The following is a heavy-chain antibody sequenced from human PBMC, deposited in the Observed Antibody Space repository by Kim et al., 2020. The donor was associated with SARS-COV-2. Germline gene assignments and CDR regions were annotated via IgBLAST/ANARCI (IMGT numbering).Heavy chain of an antibody. D-gene: IGHD6-13*01. J-gene: IGHJ6*02. Sequence: GGSLRLSCAASGFTFSSYAMHWVRQAPGKGLEWVAVISYDGSNKYYADSVKGRFTISRDNSKNTLYLQMNSLRAEDTAVYYCARDQGIAAAGTHSPSYYYGMDVWGQGTTVTVSS. CDR3: ARDQGIAAAGTHSPSYYYGMDV. V-gene: IGHV3-30-3*01. CDR1: GFTFSSYA. CDR2: ISYDGSNK.